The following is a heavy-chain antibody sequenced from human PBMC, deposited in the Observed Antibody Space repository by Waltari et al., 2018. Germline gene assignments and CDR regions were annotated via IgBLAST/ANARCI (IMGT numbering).Heavy chain of an antibody. Sequence: QVQLQESGSGLVKPSETLSLTCAVSGYSISSGYYCGWIRQPPGKGLEWIGSIYQSGRTYCNTTLKSRVTISVDTSKNQFSLKLSSVTAADTAVYYCARGLRGYCSGGSGGVWGQGTTVTVSS. D-gene: IGHD2-15*01. V-gene: IGHV4-38-2*01. CDR1: GYSISSGYY. CDR3: ARGLRGYCSGGSGGV. J-gene: IGHJ6*02. CDR2: IYQSGRT.